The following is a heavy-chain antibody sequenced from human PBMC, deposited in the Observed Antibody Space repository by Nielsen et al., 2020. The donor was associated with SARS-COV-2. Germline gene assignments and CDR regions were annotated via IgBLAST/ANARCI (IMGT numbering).Heavy chain of an antibody. CDR2: IYSGGNT. Sequence: GGSLRLSCAASGFTFSSYAMSWVRQAPGKGLEWVSVIYSGGNTYYADSVKGRFTISRDNSKNTVYLQMNSLRADDTAVYYCARELHDYGNLWGQGTLVTVSS. J-gene: IGHJ4*02. D-gene: IGHD4-17*01. CDR1: GFTFSSYA. CDR3: ARELHDYGNL. V-gene: IGHV3-53*01.